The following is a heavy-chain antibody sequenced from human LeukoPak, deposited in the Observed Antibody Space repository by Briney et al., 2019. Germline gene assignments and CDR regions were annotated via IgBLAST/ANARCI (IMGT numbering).Heavy chain of an antibody. CDR1: GGSISSYY. J-gene: IGHJ4*02. D-gene: IGHD1-26*01. Sequence: SETLSLTCTGSGGSISSYYWSWIRQPAGKGLEWIGRIYTSGSTNYNASLKSRVSMSVDTSKNQFSLKLSSVTAADTAVFYCARENSGSYREFDYWGQGTLVTVSS. V-gene: IGHV4-4*07. CDR2: IYTSGST. CDR3: ARENSGSYREFDY.